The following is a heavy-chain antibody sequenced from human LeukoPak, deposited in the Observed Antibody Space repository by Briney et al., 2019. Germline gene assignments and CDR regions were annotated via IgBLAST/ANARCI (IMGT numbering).Heavy chain of an antibody. Sequence: AGAPLSLSSAASCSTSNNSWISWVRQAPGEVVECVRSIKSKTDGGTTDYAAPVKGRFTISRDDSKNTLYLQMNSLKTEDTAVYYCTTDPITMIVVVATALWGQGTLVTVSS. D-gene: IGHD3-22*01. CDR1: CSTSNNSW. J-gene: IGHJ4*02. V-gene: IGHV3-15*01. CDR3: TTDPITMIVVVATAL. CDR2: IKSKTDGGTT.